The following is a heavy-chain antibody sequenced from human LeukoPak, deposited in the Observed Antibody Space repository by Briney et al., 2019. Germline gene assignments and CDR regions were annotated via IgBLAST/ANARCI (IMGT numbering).Heavy chain of an antibody. D-gene: IGHD6-13*01. J-gene: IGHJ4*02. CDR1: GFTFSSYD. V-gene: IGHV3-13*01. Sequence: PGGSLRLSCAASGFTFSSYDMHWVRQATGKGLEWVSAIGTAGDTYYPGSVKGRFTISRENAKNSLYLQMNSLRAGDTAVYYCARGVAAAGSIDYWGQGTLVTVSS. CDR2: IGTAGDT. CDR3: ARGVAAAGSIDY.